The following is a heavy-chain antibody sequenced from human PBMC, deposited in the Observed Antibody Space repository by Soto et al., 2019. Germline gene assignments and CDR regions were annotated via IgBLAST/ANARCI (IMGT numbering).Heavy chain of an antibody. CDR1: GFTFSSYG. CDR2: ISYDGSNK. Sequence: PGGSLRLSCAASGFTFSSYGTHWVRQAPGKGLEWVAVISYDGSNKYYADSVKGRFTISRDNSKNTLYLQMNSLRAEDTAVYYCAKAKAGYSSRWRRYYYYYGMDVWGQGTTVTVSS. CDR3: AKAKAGYSSRWRRYYYYYGMDV. D-gene: IGHD6-13*01. J-gene: IGHJ6*02. V-gene: IGHV3-30*18.